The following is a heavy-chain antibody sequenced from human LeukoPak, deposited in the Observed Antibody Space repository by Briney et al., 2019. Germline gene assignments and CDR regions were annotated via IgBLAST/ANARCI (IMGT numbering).Heavy chain of an antibody. J-gene: IGHJ3*02. Sequence: GRSLRLSCAASGFTFSSYGMHWVRQAPGKGLEWVAVISYDGSNKYYADSVKGRFTISRDNSKNTLYLQMNSLRAEDTAVYYCASPKGHAFDIWGQGTMVTVSS. V-gene: IGHV3-30*03. CDR1: GFTFSSYG. CDR3: ASPKGHAFDI. CDR2: ISYDGSNK.